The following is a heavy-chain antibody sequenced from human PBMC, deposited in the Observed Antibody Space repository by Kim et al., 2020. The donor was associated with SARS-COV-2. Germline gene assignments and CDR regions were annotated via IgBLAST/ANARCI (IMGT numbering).Heavy chain of an antibody. Sequence: RYSPSFQGQVTISADKSISTAYLQWSSLKASDTAMYYCARQNEELTEFDYWGQGTLVTVSS. J-gene: IGHJ4*02. D-gene: IGHD3-10*01. V-gene: IGHV5-51*01. CDR3: ARQNEELTEFDY.